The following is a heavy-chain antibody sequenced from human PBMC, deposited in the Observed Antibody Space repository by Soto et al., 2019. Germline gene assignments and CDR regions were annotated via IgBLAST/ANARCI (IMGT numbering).Heavy chain of an antibody. CDR3: AREGSIAFDI. J-gene: IGHJ3*02. CDR1: GFTFDDYA. D-gene: IGHD6-6*01. V-gene: IGHV3-9*01. Sequence: GGSLRLSCAASGFTFDDYAMHWVRQAPGKGLEWVSGISWNSGSIGYADSVKGRFTISRDNAKNSLYLQMNSLRAEDTAVYYCAREGSIAFDIWGQGTMVTVSS. CDR2: ISWNSGSI.